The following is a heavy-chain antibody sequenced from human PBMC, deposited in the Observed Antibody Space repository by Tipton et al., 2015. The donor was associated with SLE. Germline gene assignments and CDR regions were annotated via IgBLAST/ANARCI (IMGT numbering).Heavy chain of an antibody. CDR2: IYYSGST. CDR3: ARGGSAFDI. D-gene: IGHD1-14*01. J-gene: IGHJ3*02. V-gene: IGHV4-39*01. Sequence: TLSLTCTVSGGSISSSSYYWGWIRQPPGKGLEWIGSIYYSGSTYYNPSLKSRVTISVDTSKNQFSLKLSSVTAADTAVYYCARGGSAFDIWGQGTMVTVSS. CDR1: GGSISSSSYY.